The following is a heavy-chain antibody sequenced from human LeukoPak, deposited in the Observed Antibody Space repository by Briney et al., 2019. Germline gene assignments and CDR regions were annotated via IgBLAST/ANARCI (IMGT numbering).Heavy chain of an antibody. CDR2: ISYDGSEK. Sequence: PGGSLRLSCAASGFTLTTNGIHWVRQAPGKGLEWVAVISYDGSEKYYADPVKGRFTVSNDNSKNTVYLQMIGLRIEDTAVYYCAKVADSGSYYNYFESWGPGTLVTVSS. CDR1: GFTLTTNG. D-gene: IGHD1-26*01. CDR3: AKVADSGSYYNYFES. V-gene: IGHV3-30*18. J-gene: IGHJ4*02.